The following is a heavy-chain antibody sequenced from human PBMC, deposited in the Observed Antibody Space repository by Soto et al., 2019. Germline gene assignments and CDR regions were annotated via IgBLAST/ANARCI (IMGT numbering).Heavy chain of an antibody. V-gene: IGHV1-18*01. D-gene: IGHD4-4*01. Sequence: QVQLAQSGAEVKKPGASVKVSCKASGYTFTSYGISWVRQAPGQGLEWMGWISAYNGNTNYAQMLQGRVTMTTDTSTSTAYMELRSVRSDDTAVYYCARVAPTATTVSTDFDYWGQGTLVTVSS. CDR2: ISAYNGNT. J-gene: IGHJ4*02. CDR3: ARVAPTATTVSTDFDY. CDR1: GYTFTSYG.